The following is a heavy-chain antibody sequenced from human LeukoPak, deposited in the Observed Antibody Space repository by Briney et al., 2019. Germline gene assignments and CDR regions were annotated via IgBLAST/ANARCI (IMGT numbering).Heavy chain of an antibody. J-gene: IGHJ5*02. CDR1: GASISDYW. Sequence: SETLSLTCTVPGASISDYWWSWIRQPAGKGLEWIGRVYADADRDSNYNPSLRSRVTVSVDTSTNQFSLKLISVTAADTAVYYCAREEWSLHAHNWFDPWGRGTLVTVSS. D-gene: IGHD3-3*01. CDR3: AREEWSLHAHNWFDP. V-gene: IGHV4-4*07. CDR2: VYADADRDS.